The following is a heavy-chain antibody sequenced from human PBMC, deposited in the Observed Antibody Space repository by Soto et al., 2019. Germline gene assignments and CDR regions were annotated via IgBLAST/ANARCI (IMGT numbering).Heavy chain of an antibody. Sequence: EEQLLESGGGLVQPGGSLRLCCTASGFAFRNYAMSWVRQTPEKGLEWVSVVNSGSDKTYYADYVRGRFTISRDNSKNTLSLQMTRLRAEDTALYYCATAGAAHAFHIWGQGTMVTVSS. CDR1: GFAFRNYA. V-gene: IGHV3-23*01. J-gene: IGHJ3*02. D-gene: IGHD4-17*01. CDR3: ATAGAAHAFHI. CDR2: VNSGSDKT.